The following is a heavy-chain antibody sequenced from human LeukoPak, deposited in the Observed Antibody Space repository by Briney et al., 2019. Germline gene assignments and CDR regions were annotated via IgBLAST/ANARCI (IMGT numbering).Heavy chain of an antibody. J-gene: IGHJ5*02. CDR2: ISSSSSYI. Sequence: PGGSLRLSCAASGFTFSSYSMNWVRQAPGKGLEWVSSISSSSSYIYYADSVKGRFTISRDNAKNSLYLQMNSLRAEDTAVYYCARSYGDYVRGWFDPWGQGTLVTVSS. V-gene: IGHV3-21*01. CDR3: ARSYGDYVRGWFDP. CDR1: GFTFSSYS. D-gene: IGHD4-17*01.